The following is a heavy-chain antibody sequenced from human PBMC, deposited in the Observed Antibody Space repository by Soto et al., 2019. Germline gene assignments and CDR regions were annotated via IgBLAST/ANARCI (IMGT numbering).Heavy chain of an antibody. D-gene: IGHD3-10*01. V-gene: IGHV3-23*01. CDR3: AAPRDEYGSGVSWFTYGMDI. CDR2: LDGAGGST. J-gene: IGHJ6*02. Sequence: PGGSLRLSGLASGFTVSDFAMTWVRHVPGRGLEWVASLDGAGGSTYYAESVRGRFSISRDNSQNTLFLQMKRLTVDDTAIYYCAAPRDEYGSGVSWFTYGMDIWGQGTTVTVSS. CDR1: GFTVSDFA.